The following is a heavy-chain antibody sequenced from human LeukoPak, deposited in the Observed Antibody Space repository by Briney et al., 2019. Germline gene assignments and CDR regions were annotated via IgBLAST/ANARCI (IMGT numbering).Heavy chain of an antibody. CDR3: ARFKVTVTSIP. J-gene: IGHJ5*02. CDR1: GFTFSSYW. D-gene: IGHD4-11*01. V-gene: IGHV3-74*01. CDR2: INPDGSST. Sequence: PGGSLGLSCAASGFTFSSYWMHWVRQAPGKGLVWVSRINPDGSSTSYADSVKGRFTISRDNAKNTLYLQMNSLRAEDTAVYHCARFKVTVTSIPWGQGTLVTVSS.